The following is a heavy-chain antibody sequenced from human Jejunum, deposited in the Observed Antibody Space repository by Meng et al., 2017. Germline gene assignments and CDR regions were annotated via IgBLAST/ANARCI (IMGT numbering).Heavy chain of an antibody. CDR3: ARDRGNSVFDY. D-gene: IGHD4-23*01. J-gene: IGHJ4*02. Sequence: ASVKVSCKASGYSFTFTGYYLHWVRQAPGQGLEWMGWISPNNGDTNYAQKFQARVTMTRDTSISTAYMDLSSLRSDDTAVYYCARDRGNSVFDYWGQGALVTVSS. CDR2: ISPNNGDT. CDR1: GYSFTFTGYY. V-gene: IGHV1-2*02.